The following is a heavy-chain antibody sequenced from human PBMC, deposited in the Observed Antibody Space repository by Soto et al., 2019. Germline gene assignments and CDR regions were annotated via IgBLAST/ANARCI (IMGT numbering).Heavy chain of an antibody. CDR3: ARSTGSNLYFEY. V-gene: IGHV5-51*01. Sequence: EVQLVQSGAEVKKPGESLKICCQGSGYSFTNYWIGWVRQMPGKGLECMGMIVPGDSDTRYSSSFQGQFTISADKSISTAYLQWRSLKASDTAIYYCARSTGSNLYFEYWGEGTLVTVSS. CDR2: IVPGDSDT. D-gene: IGHD1-26*01. J-gene: IGHJ4*02. CDR1: GYSFTNYW.